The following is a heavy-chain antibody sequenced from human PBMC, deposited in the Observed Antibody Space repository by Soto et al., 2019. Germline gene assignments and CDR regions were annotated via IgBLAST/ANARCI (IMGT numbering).Heavy chain of an antibody. V-gene: IGHV1-69*06. J-gene: IGHJ4*02. CDR3: ARGTSGSYLPY. D-gene: IGHD1-26*01. CDR2: IIPIFGTA. CDR1: GGTFSSYA. Sequence: ASVKVSCKASGGTFSSYAISCVRQAPGQGLEWMGGIIPIFGTANYAQKFQGRVTITADKSTSTAYMELSSLRSEDTAVYYCARGTSGSYLPYWGQGTLVTVSS.